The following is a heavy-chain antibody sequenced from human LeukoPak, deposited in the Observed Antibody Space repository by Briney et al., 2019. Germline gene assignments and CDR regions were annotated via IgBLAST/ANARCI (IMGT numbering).Heavy chain of an antibody. D-gene: IGHD3-22*01. Sequence: GASVKVSFKASGYTFTSYFMHWVRQAPGQGLEWMGIFSPSGGSTSFAQRFQGRVTMTRDTSTSTVYMELSSLRSEDTAVYYCARHSSGGRYLDYWGQGTLVTVSS. CDR3: ARHSSGGRYLDY. CDR1: GYTFTSYF. V-gene: IGHV1-46*01. CDR2: FSPSGGST. J-gene: IGHJ4*02.